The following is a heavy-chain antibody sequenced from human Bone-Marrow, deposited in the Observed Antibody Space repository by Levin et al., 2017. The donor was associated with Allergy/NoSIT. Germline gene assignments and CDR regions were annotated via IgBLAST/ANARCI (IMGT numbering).Heavy chain of an antibody. Sequence: GGSLRLSCAASGVTFNNDTLHWVRQAPGKGLEWVALISSDGRSEYYADSVKGRFTISRDNSKNTLHLQMNSLRAEDTALYYCAKCKSGFGITIFGVGLDPWGQGTLVTVSS. V-gene: IGHV3-30*04. CDR2: ISSDGRSE. CDR1: GVTFNNDT. D-gene: IGHD3-3*01. J-gene: IGHJ5*02. CDR3: AKCKSGFGITIFGVGLDP.